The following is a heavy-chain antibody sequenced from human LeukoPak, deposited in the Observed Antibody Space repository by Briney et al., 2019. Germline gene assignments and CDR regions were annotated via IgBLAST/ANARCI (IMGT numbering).Heavy chain of an antibody. J-gene: IGHJ4*02. D-gene: IGHD4-17*01. CDR3: AKDIDNGDYVVS. Sequence: PGGSLRLSCAASGFTFSSYAMSWVRQAPGKGLEWVSAISGSSGSTYYADSVKGRFTISRDNSKNMLYLQMNSLRAEDTAVYYCAKDIDNGDYVVSWGQGTLVTVSS. CDR2: ISGSSGST. CDR1: GFTFSSYA. V-gene: IGHV3-23*01.